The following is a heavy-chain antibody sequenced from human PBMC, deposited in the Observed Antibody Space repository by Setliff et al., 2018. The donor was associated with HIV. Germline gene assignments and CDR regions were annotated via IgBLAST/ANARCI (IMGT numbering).Heavy chain of an antibody. CDR1: GGTFSSYA. CDR2: INPETGDP. V-gene: IGHV1-2*02. Sequence: ASVKVSCKASGGTFSSYAISWVRQAPGQGLEWVGWINPETGDPNYAQKFRGRVLMTRDTSITTAFLHVAKLTSDDTAIYYCATGIPSDLDYWGQGTLVTVSS. CDR3: ATGIPSDLDY. D-gene: IGHD2-21*01. J-gene: IGHJ4*01.